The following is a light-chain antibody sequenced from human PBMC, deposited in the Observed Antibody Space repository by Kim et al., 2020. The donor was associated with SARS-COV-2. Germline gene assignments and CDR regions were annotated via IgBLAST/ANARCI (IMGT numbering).Light chain of an antibody. J-gene: IGKJ1*01. CDR1: ESISGW. Sequence: ASVGDRVTITCRASESISGWLAWYQQKPGKAPKLLINKASSLQSGVPSRFSVSGSGTEFTLTISSLQSDDFATYYCQQYNTYPGTFGQGTKVDIK. CDR2: KAS. V-gene: IGKV1-5*03. CDR3: QQYNTYPGT.